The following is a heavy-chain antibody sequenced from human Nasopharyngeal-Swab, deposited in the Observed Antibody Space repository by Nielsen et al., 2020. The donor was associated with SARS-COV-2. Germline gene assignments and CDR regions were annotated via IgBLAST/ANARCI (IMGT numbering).Heavy chain of an antibody. D-gene: IGHD3-9*01. Sequence: WIRQSPGKGLEWIGEINHSGSTNYNPSLKSRVTISVDTSKNQFSLKLSSVTAADTAVYYCARGTVLLRYFDWSCWYFDLWGRGTLVTVSS. V-gene: IGHV4-34*01. CDR2: INHSGST. CDR3: ARGTVLLRYFDWSCWYFDL. J-gene: IGHJ2*01.